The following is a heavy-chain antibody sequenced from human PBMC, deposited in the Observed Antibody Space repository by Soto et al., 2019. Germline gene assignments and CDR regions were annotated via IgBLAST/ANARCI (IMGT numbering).Heavy chain of an antibody. CDR1: GYTFTTYG. D-gene: IGHD6-13*01. CDR2: ISAHNGKP. V-gene: IGHV1-18*01. Sequence: GASVKVSCKPSGYTFTTYGISWVRQPPAQGLEWMEWISAHNGKPNHAQKVQGRVTMTTDTSASTAYLELRSLRSDDTAVYYCAIDRSAALGYGMDVWGQGTTVTVSS. CDR3: AIDRSAALGYGMDV. J-gene: IGHJ6*02.